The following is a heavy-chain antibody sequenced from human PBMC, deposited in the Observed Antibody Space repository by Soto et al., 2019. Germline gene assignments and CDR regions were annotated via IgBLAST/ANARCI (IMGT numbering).Heavy chain of an antibody. CDR3: AGQASLGGGLHAFGV. J-gene: IGHJ3*01. D-gene: IGHD3-16*01. Sequence: QLQLQESGPGLVKPSETLSLTCTVSGGSITTNSCYWGWIRQPPGRGLEWIGSIFYSGNTYYNPSLKSRVIISVDMSKNQFSLNLSSVAATDTAVYYCAGQASLGGGLHAFGVWGQGTMVTVSS. V-gene: IGHV4-39*01. CDR2: IFYSGNT. CDR1: GGSITTNSCY.